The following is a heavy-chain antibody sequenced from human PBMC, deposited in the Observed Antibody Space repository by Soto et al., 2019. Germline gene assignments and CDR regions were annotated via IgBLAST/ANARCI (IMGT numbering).Heavy chain of an antibody. J-gene: IGHJ4*02. D-gene: IGHD2-2*01. CDR2: ISGGST. CDR1: GFTVSSNE. CDR3: KKGGWGGYCSSTSCYDY. Sequence: LSLTCAASGFTVSSNEMSWVRQAPGKGLEWVSSISGGSTYYADSRKGRFTISRDNSKNTLHLQMNSLRAEDTAVYYCKKGGWGGYCSSTSCYDYWGQGTLVTVSS. V-gene: IGHV3-66*01.